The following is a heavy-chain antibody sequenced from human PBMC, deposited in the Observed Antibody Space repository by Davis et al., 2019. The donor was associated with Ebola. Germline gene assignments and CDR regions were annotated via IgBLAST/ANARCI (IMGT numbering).Heavy chain of an antibody. Sequence: SALVSCNASGYTFTSYDINWVRQAPGQGLEWMGGIIPILGIANYAQKFQGRVTITADKSTSTAYMELSSLRSEDTAVYYCARAYDFWSGADYWGQGTLVTVSS. CDR1: GYTFTSYD. J-gene: IGHJ4*02. CDR2: IIPILGIA. D-gene: IGHD3-3*01. V-gene: IGHV1-69*10. CDR3: ARAYDFWSGADY.